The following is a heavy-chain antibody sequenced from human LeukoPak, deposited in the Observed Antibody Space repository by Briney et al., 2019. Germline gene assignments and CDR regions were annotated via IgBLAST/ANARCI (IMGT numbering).Heavy chain of an antibody. CDR1: GFTFSSYE. CDR2: ISSSGSTI. D-gene: IGHD7-27*01. J-gene: IGHJ4*02. CDR3: ARVGWGLFDY. Sequence: GSLRLSCAASGFTFSSYEMNWVRQAPGKGLEWVSYISSSGSTIYYAGSVKGRFTISRDNAKNSLYLQMNSLRAEDTAVYYCARVGWGLFDYWGQGTLVTVSS. V-gene: IGHV3-48*03.